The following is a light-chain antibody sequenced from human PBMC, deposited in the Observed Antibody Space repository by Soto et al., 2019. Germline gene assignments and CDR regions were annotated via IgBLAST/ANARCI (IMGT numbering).Light chain of an antibody. CDR1: QSVGSN. Sequence: EVLMTQSPATLSVSPGERATLSCTASQSVGSNLAWYRQIPGQAPRLLIYGAFIRATGIPARFSGSGSGTEFTLTISALQSEDFGIYYCQQYKSWRTFGQGTKVDIK. CDR2: GAF. V-gene: IGKV3-15*01. CDR3: QQYKSWRT. J-gene: IGKJ1*01.